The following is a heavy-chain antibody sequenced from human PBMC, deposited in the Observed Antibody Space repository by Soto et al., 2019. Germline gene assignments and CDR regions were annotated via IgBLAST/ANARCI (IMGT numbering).Heavy chain of an antibody. CDR3: ARHVEGGEYQLLGPDY. Sequence: SETLSLTCTVSGGSISSSSYYWGWIRQPPGKGLEWIGSIYYSGSTYYNPSLKSRVTISVDTSKNQFSLKLSSVTAADTAVYYCARHVEGGEYQLLGPDYWGQGTLVTVSS. D-gene: IGHD2-2*01. CDR1: GGSISSSSYY. V-gene: IGHV4-39*01. J-gene: IGHJ4*02. CDR2: IYYSGST.